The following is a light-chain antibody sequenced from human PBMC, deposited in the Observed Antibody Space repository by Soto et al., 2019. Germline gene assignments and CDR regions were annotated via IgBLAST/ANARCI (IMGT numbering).Light chain of an antibody. Sequence: DIQMTQSPSTLSASVGDRVTITCRASQSINTWLACYQQKPGKAPNLLIYKASSLESGVPSRFSGSGSGTEFTLTSDSLQSDDFATYYCQQYSTYPSFGGGTKVEIK. CDR1: QSINTW. V-gene: IGKV1-5*03. J-gene: IGKJ4*01. CDR2: KAS. CDR3: QQYSTYPS.